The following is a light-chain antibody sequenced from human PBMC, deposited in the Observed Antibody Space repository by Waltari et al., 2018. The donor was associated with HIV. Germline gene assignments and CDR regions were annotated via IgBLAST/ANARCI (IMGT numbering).Light chain of an antibody. V-gene: IGKV1-39*01. J-gene: IGKJ4*01. CDR1: QNINTY. CDR2: AAS. CDR3: QQTYSTLALT. Sequence: DIQMTQSPSSLSASVGDRVTITCRASQNINTYFNWYQQQPGKAPRLLIYAASSLQSGVPSRFSGSGSGTEFTLTVRTLQPEDFATYYCQQTYSTLALTFGGGTKVDMK.